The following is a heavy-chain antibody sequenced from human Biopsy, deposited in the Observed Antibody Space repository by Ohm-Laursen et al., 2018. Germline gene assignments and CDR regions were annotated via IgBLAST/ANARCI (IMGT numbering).Heavy chain of an antibody. D-gene: IGHD2-15*01. Sequence: GTLSLTCTVSRDSISNYYWAWIRQSPGKGLEWIGYIYYTGSTNYNPSLKSRVTISVGTSKNQFSLKLSSATAADTAVFYCARHGSQGYCTGGSCVDYWGQGALVTVSS. CDR2: IYYTGST. J-gene: IGHJ4*02. CDR1: RDSISNYY. CDR3: ARHGSQGYCTGGSCVDY. V-gene: IGHV4-59*08.